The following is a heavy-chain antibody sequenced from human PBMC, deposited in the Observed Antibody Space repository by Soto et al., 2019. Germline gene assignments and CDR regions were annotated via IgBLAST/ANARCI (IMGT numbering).Heavy chain of an antibody. J-gene: IGHJ5*02. Sequence: ASVKVSCKASGYTFTSYGISWVRQAPGQGLEWMGWISAYNGNTNYAQKLQGRVTMTTDTSTSTAYMELRSLRSDDTAVYYCSRDRVVAAADIYDLCRQGPLVTVSS. CDR1: GYTFTSYG. D-gene: IGHD6-13*01. V-gene: IGHV1-18*01. CDR2: ISAYNGNT. CDR3: SRDRVVAAADIYDL.